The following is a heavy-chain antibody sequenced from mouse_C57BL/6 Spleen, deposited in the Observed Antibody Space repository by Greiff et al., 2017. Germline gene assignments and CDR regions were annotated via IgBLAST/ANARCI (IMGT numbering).Heavy chain of an antibody. CDR2: INPGSGGT. D-gene: IGHD2-1*01. Sequence: VQLVESGAELVRPGTSVKVSCKASGYAFTNYLIEWVKQRPGQGLEWIGVINPGSGGTNYNAQFQGKATLTADKSSSTAYLQLMSLTSEKSAGYVGARGDYGSYEGFAYWGQGTLVTVSA. CDR3: ARGDYGSYEGFAY. J-gene: IGHJ3*01. CDR1: GYAFTNYL. V-gene: IGHV1-54*01.